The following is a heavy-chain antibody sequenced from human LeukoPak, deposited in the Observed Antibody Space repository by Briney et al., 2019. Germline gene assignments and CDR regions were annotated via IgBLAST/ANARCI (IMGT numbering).Heavy chain of an antibody. CDR3: ARSLVGSSWYFDYYYYGMDV. Sequence: ASVKVSCKASGYTFTSYYINWGRQATGQGLEWMGWMNPNSGNTGYAQKFQGRVTMTRNTSISTAYMELSSLRSEDTAVYYCARSLVGSSWYFDYYYYGMDVWGQGTTVTVSS. J-gene: IGHJ6*02. D-gene: IGHD6-13*01. CDR1: GYTFTSYY. CDR2: MNPNSGNT. V-gene: IGHV1-8*01.